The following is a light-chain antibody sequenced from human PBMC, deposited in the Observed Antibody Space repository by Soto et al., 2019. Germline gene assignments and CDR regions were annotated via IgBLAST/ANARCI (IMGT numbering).Light chain of an antibody. Sequence: QSVLTQPPSASGTPGQRVTISCSGSSSDIGSNTVNWYQQLPGTAPKLLIYSNNQRPSGVPDRFSGSKSGTSASLALSGLQSEDEADYYCAACDDSLNLWVFGGGPKLTVL. V-gene: IGLV1-44*01. CDR1: SSDIGSNT. CDR2: SNN. CDR3: AACDDSLNLWV. J-gene: IGLJ3*02.